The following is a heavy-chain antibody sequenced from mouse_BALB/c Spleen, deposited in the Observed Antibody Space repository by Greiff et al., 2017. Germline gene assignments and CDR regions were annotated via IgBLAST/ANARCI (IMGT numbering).Heavy chain of an antibody. V-gene: IGHV5-4*02. CDR1: GFTFSDYY. D-gene: IGHD1-2*01. CDR2: ISDGGSYT. Sequence: EVQRVESGGGLVKPGGSLKLSCAASGFTFSDYYMYWVRQTPEKRLEWVATISDGGSYTYYPDSVKGRFTISRDNAKNNLYLQMSSLKSEDTAMYYCARYYYGSDYAMDYWGQGTSVTVSS. J-gene: IGHJ4*01. CDR3: ARYYYGSDYAMDY.